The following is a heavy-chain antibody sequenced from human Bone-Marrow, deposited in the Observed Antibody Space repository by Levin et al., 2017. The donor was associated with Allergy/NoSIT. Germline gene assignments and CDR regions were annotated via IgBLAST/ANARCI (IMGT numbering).Heavy chain of an antibody. CDR2: INPNGDDR. J-gene: IGHJ4*02. CDR3: ARGYNYGDY. Sequence: ASVKVSCKPSGYTFSGYYMHWVRQAPGQGLEWIGRINPNGDDRKNAQKFQGRITMTRDTSISTAYLELRSLRSDDTAVYFCARGYNYGDYWGQGTLVTVSS. CDR1: GYTFSGYY. V-gene: IGHV1-2*06. D-gene: IGHD5-18*01.